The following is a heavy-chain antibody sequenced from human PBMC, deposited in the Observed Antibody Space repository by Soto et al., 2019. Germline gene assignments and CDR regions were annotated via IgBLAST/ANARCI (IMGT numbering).Heavy chain of an antibody. D-gene: IGHD1-20*01. J-gene: IGHJ6*02. CDR3: ARERYNWNVPYCYGMDV. CDR1: GYTFTSYG. V-gene: IGHV1-18*04. Sequence: QVQLVQSGAEVKKPGASVKVSCKASGYTFTSYGISWVRQPPGQGLEWMGWSSAYNGNTNYAKKLQGRVTITTDTSPSAAYMERRSLRCGETAVYYCARERYNWNVPYCYGMDVWGQGTTVTVSS. CDR2: SSAYNGNT.